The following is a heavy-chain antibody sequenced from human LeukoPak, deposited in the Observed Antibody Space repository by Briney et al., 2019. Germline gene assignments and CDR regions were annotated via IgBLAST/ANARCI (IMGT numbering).Heavy chain of an antibody. Sequence: ASVKVSCKASGYTFTSYYMHWVRQAPGQGLEWMGIINPSGGSTSYAQKFQGRVTMTRDTSTSTAYMELSSLRSEDTAVYYCARGSRTMVRGVPLYYFDYWGQGTLVTVSS. CDR3: ARGSRTMVRGVPLYYFDY. D-gene: IGHD3-10*01. V-gene: IGHV1-46*01. CDR2: INPSGGST. J-gene: IGHJ4*02. CDR1: GYTFTSYY.